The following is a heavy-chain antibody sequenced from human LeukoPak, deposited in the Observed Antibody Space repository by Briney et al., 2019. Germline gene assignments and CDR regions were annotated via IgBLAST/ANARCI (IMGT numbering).Heavy chain of an antibody. CDR3: ARDFGTEGYCSSTSCYFYGMDV. V-gene: IGHV4-4*02. J-gene: IGHJ6*02. CDR1: GGSISSSNW. Sequence: SETLSLTCAVSGGSISSSNWWSWVRQPPGKGLEWIGEIYHSGSTNYNPSLKSRVTISVDKSRNQFSLKLSSVTAADTAVYYCARDFGTEGYCSSTSCYFYGMDVWGQGTTVTVSS. CDR2: IYHSGST. D-gene: IGHD2-2*01.